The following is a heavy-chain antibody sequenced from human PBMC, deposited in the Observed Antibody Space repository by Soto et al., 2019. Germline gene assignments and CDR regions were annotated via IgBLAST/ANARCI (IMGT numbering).Heavy chain of an antibody. CDR2: ISGDSNYI. V-gene: IGHV3-21*01. D-gene: IGHD3-22*01. CDR3: ARVVYFDRSAYGL. CDR1: GFSFSGYN. J-gene: IGHJ3*01. Sequence: EVQLVESGGGLVKPGGSLRLSCAASGFSFSGYNMNWVRQAPGKGLEWVSSISGDSNYIYYADSVQGRFTISRDNAKNSVYLQMNSLRAEDTAVYDCARVVYFDRSAYGLWGQGTMVTVSS.